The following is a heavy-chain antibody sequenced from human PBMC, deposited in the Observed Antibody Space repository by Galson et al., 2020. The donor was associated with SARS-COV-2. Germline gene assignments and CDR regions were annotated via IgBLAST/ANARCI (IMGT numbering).Heavy chain of an antibody. Sequence: SETLSLTCAVSGGSISSSNWWSWVRQPPGKGLEWIGEIYHSGSTNYNPSLKSRVTISVDKSKNQFSLKLSSVTAADTAVYYCARDRTGTRGYFDYWGQGTLVTVSS. J-gene: IGHJ4*02. D-gene: IGHD1-1*01. CDR2: IYHSGST. CDR1: GGSISSSNW. V-gene: IGHV4-4*02. CDR3: ARDRTGTRGYFDY.